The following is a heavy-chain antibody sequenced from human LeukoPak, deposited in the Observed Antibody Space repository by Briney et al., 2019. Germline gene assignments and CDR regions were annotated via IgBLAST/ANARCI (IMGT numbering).Heavy chain of an antibody. D-gene: IGHD6-13*01. CDR1: GFTFDDYA. CDR2: ISWNSGSI. CDR3: AKDTFSSSWYYFDY. V-gene: IGHV3-9*01. J-gene: IGHJ4*02. Sequence: PGGSLRLSCAASGFTFDDYAMHWVRQAPGKGLEWVSGISWNSGSIGYADSVKGRFTISRDNAKNSRYLQMNSLRAEDTALYYCAKDTFSSSWYYFDYWGQGTLVTVSS.